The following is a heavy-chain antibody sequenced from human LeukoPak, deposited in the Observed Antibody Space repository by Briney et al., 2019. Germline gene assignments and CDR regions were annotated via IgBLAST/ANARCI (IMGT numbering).Heavy chain of an antibody. CDR1: GYSFTSYW. D-gene: IGHD3-22*01. CDR3: ARRLGGYYDSSGLLDY. CDR2: IYPGDSET. J-gene: IGHJ4*02. Sequence: GESLQISCKGSGYSFTSYWIGWVRQMPGKGLEWMGIIYPGDSETRYSPSFQGQVTISADKSISTAYLQWSSLKASDTATYYCARRLGGYYDSSGLLDYWGQGTPGTVSS. V-gene: IGHV5-51*01.